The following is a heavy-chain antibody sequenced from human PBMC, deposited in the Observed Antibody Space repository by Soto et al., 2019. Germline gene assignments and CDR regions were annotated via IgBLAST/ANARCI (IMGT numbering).Heavy chain of an antibody. J-gene: IGHJ4*02. Sequence: QVQLVESGGGLVKPGGSLRLSCAASGFTFSDYSMSWIRQAPGKGLEWVSNISSRSGYTNYADSVKGRFTISRDNAQNSLFLQMNSLRAEDTAVYYCAKKGGGYDSFDHWGQGTLVTVSS. V-gene: IGHV3-11*05. CDR2: ISSRSGYT. CDR1: GFTFSDYS. CDR3: AKKGGGYDSFDH. D-gene: IGHD5-12*01.